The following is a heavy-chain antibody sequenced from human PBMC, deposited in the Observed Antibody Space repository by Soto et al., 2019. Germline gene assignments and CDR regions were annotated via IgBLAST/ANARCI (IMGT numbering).Heavy chain of an antibody. CDR2: IIPISETT. V-gene: IGHV1-69*13. CDR3: ARSQGSSTSLEIYYYYYYGMDV. CDR1: GGTFSSYG. Sequence: GASVKVSCKASGGTFSSYGISWVRQAPGQGLEWMGGIIPISETTNYAQKFQGRVTITADESKSTAYMELSSLRSEDTAVYYCARSQGSSTSLEIYYYYYYGMDVWGKGTTVTVSS. J-gene: IGHJ6*04. D-gene: IGHD2-2*01.